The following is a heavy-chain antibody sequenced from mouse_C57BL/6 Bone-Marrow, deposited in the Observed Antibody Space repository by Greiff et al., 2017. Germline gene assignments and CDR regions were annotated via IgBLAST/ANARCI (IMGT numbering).Heavy chain of an antibody. V-gene: IGHV1-81*01. J-gene: IGHJ4*01. CDR2: IYPRSGNT. Sequence: VQLVESGAELARPGASVKLSCKASGYTFTSYGISWVKQRTGQGLEWIGEIYPRSGNTYYNEKFKGKDTLTADKSSSTAYMELRSLTSEDSAVYFCARLGSYYAMDYWGQGTSVTVSS. CDR1: GYTFTSYG. CDR3: ARLGSYYAMDY.